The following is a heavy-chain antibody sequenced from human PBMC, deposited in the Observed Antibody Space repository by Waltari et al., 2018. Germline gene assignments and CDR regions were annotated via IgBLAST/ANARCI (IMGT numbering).Heavy chain of an antibody. J-gene: IGHJ4*02. CDR2: IKQDGSEK. V-gene: IGHV3-7*01. CDR1: GFILSNYW. CDR3: ARDPTLDYSDY. Sequence: VQLVESGGGLVQPGGSLRLSCAVSGFILSNYWMSWVRQAPGKGLEWVATIKQDGSEKYYVDSVKGRFHISRDNAKNSLYLQMNSLTAEDTAVYYCARDPTLDYSDYWGQGTLVTVSS. D-gene: IGHD2-21*01.